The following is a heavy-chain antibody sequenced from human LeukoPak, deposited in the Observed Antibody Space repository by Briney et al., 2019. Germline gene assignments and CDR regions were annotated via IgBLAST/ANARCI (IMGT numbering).Heavy chain of an antibody. Sequence: PSQTLSLTCNVSGGSINSGRYYWSWLRQPAGKGLEWSGRIYTSGSTDYNPSLKSPVTLSVDTSRNQFSLKLSSWTAADTAVYYCASPYSSGWYRFHAFGIWGQGTMVTVSS. J-gene: IGHJ3*02. CDR1: GGSINSGRYY. CDR3: ASPYSSGWYRFHAFGI. V-gene: IGHV4-61*02. CDR2: IYTSGST. D-gene: IGHD6-19*01.